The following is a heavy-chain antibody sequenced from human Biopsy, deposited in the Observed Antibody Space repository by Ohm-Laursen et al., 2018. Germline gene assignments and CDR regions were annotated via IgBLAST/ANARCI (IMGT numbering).Heavy chain of an antibody. CDR2: LFTSGTT. V-gene: IGHV4-4*07. Sequence: PSDTLSLTCTVSGGPIDSYYWSWMRQPAGKGLEWIGRLFTSGTTNYSPSLNNRVTMSVDTSKNQFSLRLTSVTAADTAVYYCASYSHHYYDFDYWGQGTLVTVSS. D-gene: IGHD3-16*01. CDR1: GGPIDSYY. CDR3: ASYSHHYYDFDY. J-gene: IGHJ4*02.